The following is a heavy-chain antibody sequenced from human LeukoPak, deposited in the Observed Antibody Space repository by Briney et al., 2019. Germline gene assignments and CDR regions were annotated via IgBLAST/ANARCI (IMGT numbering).Heavy chain of an antibody. CDR2: INSDGSST. D-gene: IGHD1-26*01. Sequence: GGSLRLSCAASGFTFSSYWMHWVRQAPGKGLVWVSRINSDGSSTSYADSVKGRFTISRDNAKNTLYLQMNSLRAEDAAVYYCASSGAPWDYYYYYGMDVWGQGTTVTVSS. J-gene: IGHJ6*02. CDR3: ASSGAPWDYYYYYGMDV. CDR1: GFTFSSYW. V-gene: IGHV3-74*01.